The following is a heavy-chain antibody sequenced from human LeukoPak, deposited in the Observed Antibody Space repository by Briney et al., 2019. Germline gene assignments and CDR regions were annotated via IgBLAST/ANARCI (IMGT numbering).Heavy chain of an antibody. V-gene: IGHV3-48*04. D-gene: IGHD6-19*01. CDR1: GFTFSSYS. CDR2: ISSSSSTI. Sequence: GGSLRLSCAASGFTFSSYSMNWVRQAPGKGLEWVSSISSSSSTIYYADSVKGRFTISRDNAKNSLYLQMNSLRAEDTAVYYCASIAVAGRDAFDIWGQGTMVTVSS. CDR3: ASIAVAGRDAFDI. J-gene: IGHJ3*02.